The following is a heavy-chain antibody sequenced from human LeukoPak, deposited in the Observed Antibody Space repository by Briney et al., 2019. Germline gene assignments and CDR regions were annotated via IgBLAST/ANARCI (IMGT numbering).Heavy chain of an antibody. Sequence: KSSETLSLTCAVYGGSFSGYYWSWIRQPPGKGLEWIGEINHSGSTNYNPSLKSRVTISVDTSKNQFSLRLSSVTAADTAVYYCARGPRYYDSSGYYWGYYFDYWGQGTLVTVSS. CDR2: INHSGST. CDR1: GGSFSGYY. V-gene: IGHV4-34*01. CDR3: ARGPRYYDSSGYYWGYYFDY. J-gene: IGHJ4*02. D-gene: IGHD3-22*01.